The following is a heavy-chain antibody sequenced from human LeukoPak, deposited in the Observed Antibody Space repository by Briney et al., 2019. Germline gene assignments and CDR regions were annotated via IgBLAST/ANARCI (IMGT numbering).Heavy chain of an antibody. CDR2: ISTTSSSSYI. D-gene: IGHD3-10*01. CDR1: GFTFSKYA. J-gene: IGHJ6*03. Sequence: GGSLRLSCAASGFTFSKYAMNWVRQAPGKGLEWVSSISTTSSSSYIHYADSMKGRFTISRDNAKSSLYLQMNSLRAEDTAVYYCARVMAGYSYMDVWGKGTTVTVSS. CDR3: ARVMAGYSYMDV. V-gene: IGHV3-21*01.